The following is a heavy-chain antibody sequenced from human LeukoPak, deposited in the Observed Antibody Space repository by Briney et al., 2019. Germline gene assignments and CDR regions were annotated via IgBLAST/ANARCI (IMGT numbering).Heavy chain of an antibody. J-gene: IGHJ6*02. Sequence: SGGSLRLSSAASGFTFSDYYMSWIRQAPGKGLEWVSYISSSCSTIYYADSVKGRFTISRDNAKNSLYLQMNSLRAEDTAVYYCARGGGNSYYYYGMDVWGQGTTVTVSS. V-gene: IGHV3-11*01. CDR3: ARGGGNSYYYYGMDV. CDR2: ISSSCSTI. D-gene: IGHD4-23*01. CDR1: GFTFSDYY.